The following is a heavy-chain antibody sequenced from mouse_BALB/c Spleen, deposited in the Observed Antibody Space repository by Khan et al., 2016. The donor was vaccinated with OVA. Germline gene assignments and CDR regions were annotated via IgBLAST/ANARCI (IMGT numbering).Heavy chain of an antibody. CDR1: GFNIKDYY. CDR2: IDPENDNT. Sequence: VQLQQSGTELVRPGALVKLSCKASGFNIKDYYMHWVKQRPEQGLEWIGWIDPENDNTIYDPKFQGKANITADTSSNTAYLQLSSLTSEDTAVYYGARSGCGAWLPYWSQGTLVTVSA. D-gene: IGHD3-1*01. V-gene: IGHV14-1*02. J-gene: IGHJ3*01. CDR3: ARSGCGAWLPY.